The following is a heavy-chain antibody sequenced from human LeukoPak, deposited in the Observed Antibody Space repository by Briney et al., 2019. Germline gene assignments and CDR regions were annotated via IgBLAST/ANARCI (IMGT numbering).Heavy chain of an antibody. CDR1: GFTFRDYY. J-gene: IGHJ4*02. V-gene: IGHV3-11*01. CDR3: SRPTGTNGGLDY. D-gene: IGHD1-7*01. CDR2: IISSCSTK. Sequence: GGSLRLSCACSGFTFRDYYMSWIRQAPGQGLEWVADIISSCSTKYYADAVKGRFTISRDNAKNSLLLEMNSLRAEDTGVYYWSRPTGTNGGLDYWVQGTLVAVSS.